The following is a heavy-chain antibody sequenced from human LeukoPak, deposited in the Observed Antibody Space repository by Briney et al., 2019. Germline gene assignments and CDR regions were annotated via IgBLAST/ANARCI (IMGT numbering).Heavy chain of an antibody. CDR3: ARLERSIIRSYGLYFDY. Sequence: SETLSLTCTVSGYSISSGYYWGWIQQPPGKGLEWIGSIYHSGSTYYNPSLKSRVTISVDTSKNQFSLKLSSVTAADTAVYYCARLERSIIRSYGLYFDYWGQGTLVTVSS. D-gene: IGHD5-18*01. CDR2: IYHSGST. V-gene: IGHV4-38-2*02. CDR1: GYSISSGYY. J-gene: IGHJ4*02.